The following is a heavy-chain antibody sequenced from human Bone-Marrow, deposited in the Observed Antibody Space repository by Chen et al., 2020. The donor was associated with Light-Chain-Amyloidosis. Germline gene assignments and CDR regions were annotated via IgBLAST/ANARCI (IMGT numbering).Heavy chain of an antibody. J-gene: IGHJ5*02. Sequence: EVQLVESGGGLVQPGRSLRLPCAASGFTFDAYAMHWVRQAPGKGLEWVSGISWNSGSIGYADSVKGRFTISRDNAKNSLYLQMNSLRAEDTALYYCAKDIIPAATGGWNWFDPWGQGTLVTVSS. D-gene: IGHD2-2*01. V-gene: IGHV3-9*01. CDR1: GFTFDAYA. CDR2: ISWNSGSI. CDR3: AKDIIPAATGGWNWFDP.